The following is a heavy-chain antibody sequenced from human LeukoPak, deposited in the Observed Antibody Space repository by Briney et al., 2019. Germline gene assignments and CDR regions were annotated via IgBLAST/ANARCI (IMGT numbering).Heavy chain of an antibody. CDR1: GFTFSSYA. J-gene: IGHJ6*02. V-gene: IGHV3-23*01. Sequence: GGSLRLSCAASGFTFSSYAMSWVRQAPGKGLEWVSAISGSGGSTYYADSVKGRFTISRDNSKNTLYLQMNSLRAEDTAVYYCAKDGPQTVVSAATAQGYYGMDVWGQGATVTVSS. CDR3: AKDGPQTVVSAATAQGYYGMDV. D-gene: IGHD2-2*01. CDR2: ISGSGGST.